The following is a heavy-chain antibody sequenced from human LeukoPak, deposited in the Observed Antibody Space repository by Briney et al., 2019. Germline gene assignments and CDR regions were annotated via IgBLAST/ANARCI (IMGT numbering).Heavy chain of an antibody. Sequence: ASVKVSCKASGYTFTSYDINWARQAPGQGLEWMGWINPNSGGTNYAQKFQGRVTMTRDTSISTAYMELSRLRSDDTAVYYCARDLRPLEVDYWGQGTLVTVSS. D-gene: IGHD1-1*01. V-gene: IGHV1-2*02. CDR3: ARDLRPLEVDY. CDR2: INPNSGGT. CDR1: GYTFTSYD. J-gene: IGHJ4*02.